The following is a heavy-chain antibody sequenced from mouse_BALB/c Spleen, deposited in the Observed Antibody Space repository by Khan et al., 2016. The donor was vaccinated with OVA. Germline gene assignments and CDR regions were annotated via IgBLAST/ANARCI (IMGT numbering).Heavy chain of an antibody. CDR3: ASAYYRYDGYYAMDY. D-gene: IGHD2-14*01. V-gene: IGHV2-6-4*01. J-gene: IGHJ4*01. CDR2: IWGGGGT. Sequence: QVQLKESGPGLVAPSQSLSITCTVSGFSLPRYNIHWVRQPPGKGLEWLGMIWGGGGTDDNSTLKSRLSISKENSKSQVFLKMNRLQTDHSAMYSSASAYYRYDGYYAMDYWGQGTSVTVSS. CDR1: GFSLPRYN.